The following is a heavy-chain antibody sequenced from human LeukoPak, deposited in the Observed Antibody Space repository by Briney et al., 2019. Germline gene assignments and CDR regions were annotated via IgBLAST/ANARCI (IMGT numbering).Heavy chain of an antibody. D-gene: IGHD3-22*01. Sequence: SETLSLTCTVSGGSISSYYWSWIRQPAGKGLEWIGRIYTSGSTNYSPSLKSRVTMSVDTSKNQFSLKLSSVTAADTAVYYCAREKVDYYDSSGYYRLDYWGQGTLVTVSS. CDR1: GGSISSYY. J-gene: IGHJ4*02. CDR3: AREKVDYYDSSGYYRLDY. V-gene: IGHV4-4*07. CDR2: IYTSGST.